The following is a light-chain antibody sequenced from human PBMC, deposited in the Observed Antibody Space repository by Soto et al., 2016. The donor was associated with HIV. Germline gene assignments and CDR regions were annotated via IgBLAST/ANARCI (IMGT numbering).Light chain of an antibody. CDR1: QGINNG. V-gene: IGKV1-13*02. Sequence: AIQLTQSPPSLSASVGDRVTITCRASQGINNGLAWYQQRPGKPPKLLIYDVSSLEIGVPPRFTGCGSGTDFTLTIISLQPEDFATYFRQQFSSYPHIITFGQGTRLEMK. CDR3: QQFSSYPHIIT. CDR2: DVS. J-gene: IGKJ5*01.